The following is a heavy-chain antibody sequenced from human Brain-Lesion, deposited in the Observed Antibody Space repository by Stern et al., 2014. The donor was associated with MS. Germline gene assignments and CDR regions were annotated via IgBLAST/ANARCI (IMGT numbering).Heavy chain of an antibody. D-gene: IGHD4-23*01. J-gene: IGHJ3*02. CDR1: GGSIGSGGHS. CDR3: ARTSVVTPSDDVFDI. CDR2: IYHSGSS. V-gene: IGHV4-30-2*01. Sequence: QLVESGSGLVKPSQTLSLTCVVSGGSIGSGGHSWSWLRQPPGQGREWVGYIYHSGSSFYNPSLESRVTISIDRSKNQFSLKRISVTAADAAVYYCARTSVVTPSDDVFDIWGQGTMVTVSS.